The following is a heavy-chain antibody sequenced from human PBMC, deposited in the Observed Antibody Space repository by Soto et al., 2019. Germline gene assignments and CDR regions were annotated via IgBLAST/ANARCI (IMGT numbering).Heavy chain of an antibody. V-gene: IGHV1-46*01. J-gene: IGHJ6*02. D-gene: IGHD3-3*01. Sequence: ASVKVSCKASGYTFTSYYMHWVRQAPGQGLEWMGIINPSGGSTSYAQKFQGRVTITRDTSTSTVYMELSSLRSEDTAVYYCATLGSITIFGVVTRPDYGMDVWGQGTTVTVSS. CDR3: ATLGSITIFGVVTRPDYGMDV. CDR1: GYTFTSYY. CDR2: INPSGGST.